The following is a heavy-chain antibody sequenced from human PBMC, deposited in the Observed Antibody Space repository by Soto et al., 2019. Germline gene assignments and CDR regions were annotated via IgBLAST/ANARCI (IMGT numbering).Heavy chain of an antibody. CDR3: ARDLAVAMGFDC. V-gene: IGHV4-61*01. CDR1: GDSVSSGSYY. Sequence: QVQLQESGPGLVKPSETLSLTCTVSGDSVSSGSYYWTWIRQPPGKGLEWIGYFSYSGITNYNPFLKSRVTITLDMSKNQFYLNLTALTAADKAVYYCARDLAVAMGFDCWGQGTLVTVSS. J-gene: IGHJ4*02. CDR2: FSYSGIT. D-gene: IGHD6-19*01.